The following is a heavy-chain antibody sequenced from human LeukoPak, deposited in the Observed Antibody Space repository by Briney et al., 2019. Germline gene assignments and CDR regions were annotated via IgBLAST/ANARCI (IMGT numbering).Heavy chain of an antibody. J-gene: IGHJ4*02. Sequence: SVKVSCKASGGTFSSYAISWVRQAPGQGLEWMGGIIPIFGTANYAQKFQGRVTITADESKSTAYMELSSLRSEDAAVYYCASLLPLGSSSHWGQGTLVTVSS. CDR1: GGTFSSYA. CDR2: IIPIFGTA. CDR3: ASLLPLGSSSH. V-gene: IGHV1-69*13. D-gene: IGHD6-6*01.